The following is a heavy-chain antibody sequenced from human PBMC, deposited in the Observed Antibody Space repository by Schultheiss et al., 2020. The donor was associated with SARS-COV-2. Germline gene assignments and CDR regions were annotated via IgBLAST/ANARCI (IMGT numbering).Heavy chain of an antibody. J-gene: IGHJ4*02. D-gene: IGHD6-19*01. CDR1: GYTFTSYG. CDR2: ISTYNGNT. Sequence: ASVKVSCKASGYTFTSYGISWVRQAPGQGLEWMGWISTYNGNTNYAQKLQGRVTMTTDTSTSTAYMELSRLRSDDTAVYYCARDGGSSGWYYYFDYWGQGTLVTVSS. V-gene: IGHV1-18*01. CDR3: ARDGGSSGWYYYFDY.